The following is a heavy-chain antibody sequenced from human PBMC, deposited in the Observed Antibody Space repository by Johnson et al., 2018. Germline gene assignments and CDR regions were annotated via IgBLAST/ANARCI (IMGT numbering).Heavy chain of an antibody. J-gene: IGHJ3*02. Sequence: QVQLVESGGGVVQPGRSLRLSCTASGFTFSSYGMHWVRQAPGKGLEWLAVIWYDGNNKYYADFVKGRFTISRDNSKNTLDLQMISRRAEDTAVYYCTRTDYYGSCCYYIPGAFDIWGQGTMVTVSS. D-gene: IGHD3-22*01. CDR3: TRTDYYGSCCYYIPGAFDI. V-gene: IGHV3-33*01. CDR2: IWYDGNNK. CDR1: GFTFSSYG.